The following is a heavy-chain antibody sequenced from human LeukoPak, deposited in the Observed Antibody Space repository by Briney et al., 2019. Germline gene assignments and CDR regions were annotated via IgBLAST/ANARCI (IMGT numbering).Heavy chain of an antibody. CDR3: ARSYYDSSGYYGY. J-gene: IGHJ4*02. D-gene: IGHD3-22*01. CDR2: FDPEDGET. CDR1: GYTLTELS. Sequence: GASVKVSCKVSGYTLTELSMHWVRQAPGKGLEWMGGFDPEDGETICAQKLQGRVTMTTDTSTSTAYMELRSLRSDDTAVYYCARSYYDSSGYYGYWGQGTLVTVSS. V-gene: IGHV1-24*01.